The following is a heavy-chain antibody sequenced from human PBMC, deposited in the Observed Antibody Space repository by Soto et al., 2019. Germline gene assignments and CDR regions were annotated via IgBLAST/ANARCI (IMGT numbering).Heavy chain of an antibody. J-gene: IGHJ4*02. V-gene: IGHV3-23*01. CDR2: ISGSGGST. CDR1: GFTFSSYA. Sequence: EVQLLESGGGLVQPGGSLRLSCAASGFTFSSYAMSWVRQAPGKGLEWVSAISGSGGSTYYADSVKGRFTISRDNSKNTLYLQMNSLRAEDTAVYYCAKEAGKANSGSYWVEDYFDYWGQGTLVTVSS. CDR3: AKEAGKANSGSYWVEDYFDY. D-gene: IGHD1-26*01.